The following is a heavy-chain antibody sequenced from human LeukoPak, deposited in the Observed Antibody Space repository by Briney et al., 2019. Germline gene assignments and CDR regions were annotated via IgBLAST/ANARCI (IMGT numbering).Heavy chain of an antibody. J-gene: IGHJ1*01. Sequence: PGGSLRLSCAASGFTFSSYAMSWVRQAPGKGLEWVSAISGSGGSTYYADSVKGRFTISRDNSKNTLYLQMNSLRAEDTAVYYXXXXXXXXXXXXXSSGYSEYFQHWGQGTLVTVSS. V-gene: IGHV3-23*01. CDR2: ISGSGGST. CDR1: GFTFSSYA. CDR3: XXXXXXXXXXXXSSGYSEYFQH. D-gene: IGHD3-22*01.